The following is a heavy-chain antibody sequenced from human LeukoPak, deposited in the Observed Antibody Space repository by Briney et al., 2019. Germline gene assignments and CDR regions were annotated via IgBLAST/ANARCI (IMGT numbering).Heavy chain of an antibody. CDR1: GFIFSSYA. V-gene: IGHV3-23*01. CDR3: AKDTSIGRYCTNGVCSPFDY. D-gene: IGHD2-8*01. Sequence: GGSLSLLCAGSGFIFSSYAMRCVRQVPGRALEWVSALSDTGATTYDADSVKGRLTISRDNSRSTLYIKMNSLRAEDTALYYCAKDTSIGRYCTNGVCSPFDYWGQGTLVTVSS. CDR2: LSDTGATT. J-gene: IGHJ4*02.